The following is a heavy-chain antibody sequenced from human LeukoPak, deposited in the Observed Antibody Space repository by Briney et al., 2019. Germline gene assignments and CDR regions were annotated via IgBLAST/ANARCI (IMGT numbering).Heavy chain of an antibody. V-gene: IGHV3-7*01. D-gene: IGHD1-7*01. CDR2: IRQDGCQI. CDR1: GFTFSTYW. Sequence: GGSLRLSCATSGFTFSTYWMTWVRQAPGKGLEWVANIRQDGCQIYYVDSVKGRFTISRDNAKGSLYLQMNYLRVEDTAVYYCARETGTTGTPYYFDYWGQGTLVTVSS. J-gene: IGHJ4*02. CDR3: ARETGTTGTPYYFDY.